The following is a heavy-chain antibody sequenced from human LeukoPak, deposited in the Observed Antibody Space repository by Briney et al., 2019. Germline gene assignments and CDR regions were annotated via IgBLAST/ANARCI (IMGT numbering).Heavy chain of an antibody. Sequence: AGGSLRLSCAASRFTFSSYAMSWVRQAPGKGLEWVSAISGSGGSTYYADSVKGRFTISRDNSKNTLYLQMNSLRAEDTAVYYCAKVLLITMVRGVFDYWGQGTLVTVSS. V-gene: IGHV3-23*01. CDR3: AKVLLITMVRGVFDY. D-gene: IGHD3-10*01. CDR1: RFTFSSYA. J-gene: IGHJ4*02. CDR2: ISGSGGST.